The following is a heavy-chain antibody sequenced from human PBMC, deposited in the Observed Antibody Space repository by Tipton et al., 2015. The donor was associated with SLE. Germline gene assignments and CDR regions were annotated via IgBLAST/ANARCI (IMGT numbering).Heavy chain of an antibody. J-gene: IGHJ3*01. CDR1: GGSFSGYY. CDR2: VYYSGTT. V-gene: IGHV4-34*01. Sequence: TLSLTCAVYGGSFSGYYWSWIRQPPGKGLEWIGSVYYSGTTNYNPSLKSRVTISVDTSKSQFSLKLYSVTAADTAVFYCARHEAGRFLDNAFNLWGQGSLVTASS. D-gene: IGHD3-3*01. CDR3: ARHEAGRFLDNAFNL.